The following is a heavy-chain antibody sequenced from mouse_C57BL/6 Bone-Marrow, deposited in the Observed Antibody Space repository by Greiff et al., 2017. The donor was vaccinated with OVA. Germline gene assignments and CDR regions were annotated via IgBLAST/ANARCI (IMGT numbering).Heavy chain of an antibody. J-gene: IGHJ1*03. D-gene: IGHD1-2*01. CDR3: ARGRRYYGRFDV. CDR2: ISDGGSYT. CDR1: GFTFSSYA. Sequence: EVKLMESGGGLVKPGGSLKLSCAASGFTFSSYAMSWVRQTPEKRLEWVATISDGGSYTYYPDNVKGRFTISRDNAKNNLYLQMSHLKSEDTAMYYCARGRRYYGRFDVWGTGTTVTVSA. V-gene: IGHV5-4*03.